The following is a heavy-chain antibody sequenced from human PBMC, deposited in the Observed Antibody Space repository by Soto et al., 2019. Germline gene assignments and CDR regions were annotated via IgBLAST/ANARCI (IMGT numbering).Heavy chain of an antibody. CDR1: GFSLSTREIG. V-gene: IGHV2-5*02. D-gene: IGHD3-16*02. Sequence: PKQILKLKCTYPGFSLSTREIGVGWIRQPPGKALEWLALIFWDDDKRYRPSLQSRVTITKDTSNDQVVLSMTNMDPLDTATYYCAHMKIAFGGDIVPSFDYWGQGIVVTVSS. CDR3: AHMKIAFGGDIVPSFDY. CDR2: IFWDDDK. J-gene: IGHJ4*02.